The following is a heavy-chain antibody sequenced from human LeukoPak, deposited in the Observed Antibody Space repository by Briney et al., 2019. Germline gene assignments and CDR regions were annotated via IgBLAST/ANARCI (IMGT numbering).Heavy chain of an antibody. Sequence: GSLRPSLAAPGFPFSTFAVNWVRQAPGEGLEWVSTISCSGVGTYYADSVKGRFTISRENSKDTLYLQMSSVRVDDTAVYYCAGDRGRYYDSRGFYWGYYFDSWGQGILVTVST. CDR3: AGDRGRYYDSRGFYWGYYFDS. CDR1: GFPFSTFA. D-gene: IGHD3-22*01. V-gene: IGHV3-23*01. CDR2: ISCSGVGT. J-gene: IGHJ4*02.